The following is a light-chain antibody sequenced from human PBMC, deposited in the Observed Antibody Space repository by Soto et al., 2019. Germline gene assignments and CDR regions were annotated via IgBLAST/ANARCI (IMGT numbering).Light chain of an antibody. J-gene: IGLJ1*01. V-gene: IGLV2-11*01. CDR2: DVS. CDR3: CSYAGSYTYV. Sequence: SALTHPRSVSGSPGQSVTISCTGTISDVGGYNYVSWYQQHPGKAPKLMIYDVSKRPSGVPDRFSGSKSGNTASLTISGLQAEDEADYYCCSYAGSYTYVFGTGTKVTVL. CDR1: ISDVGGYNY.